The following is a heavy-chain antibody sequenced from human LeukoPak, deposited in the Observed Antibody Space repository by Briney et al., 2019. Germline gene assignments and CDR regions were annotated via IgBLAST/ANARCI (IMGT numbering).Heavy chain of an antibody. D-gene: IGHD2-15*01. Sequence: SETLSLTCSVNGGSFSGYYWSWIRQPPGKGLEWIGEINHSGNTNYNPSLKSRVTISGDTSRNQFSLKLSSVTAADTAVYYCETSSSATIDYFYDYIDVWGKGTTVTVSS. CDR3: ETSSSATIDYFYDYIDV. V-gene: IGHV4-34*01. CDR2: INHSGNT. CDR1: GGSFSGYY. J-gene: IGHJ6*03.